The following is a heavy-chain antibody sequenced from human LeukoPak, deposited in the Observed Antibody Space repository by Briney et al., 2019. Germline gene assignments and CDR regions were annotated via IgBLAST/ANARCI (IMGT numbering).Heavy chain of an antibody. J-gene: IGHJ5*02. CDR1: GGSFSGYY. CDR3: ARGLGLRHFFDH. V-gene: IGHV4-34*01. Sequence: PSETLSLTCAVYGGSFSGYYWSWIRQPPGKGLEWIGEINHSGSTNYNPSLKSRVTISVDTSKNQFSLKLSSVTAADTAVYYCARGLGLRHFFDHWGQGTLVTVSS. CDR2: INHSGST. D-gene: IGHD4-17*01.